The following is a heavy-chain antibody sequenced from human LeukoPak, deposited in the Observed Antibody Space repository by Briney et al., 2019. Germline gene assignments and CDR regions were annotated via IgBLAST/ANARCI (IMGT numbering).Heavy chain of an antibody. CDR3: ARGYYDSSGYYEDCFDY. J-gene: IGHJ4*02. D-gene: IGHD3-22*01. Sequence: GGSLRLSCAASGFTFSSYWMHWVRQAPGKGLVWVSRINSDGSSTSYADSVKGRFTISRDNAKNTLYLQMNSLRAEDTAVHYCARGYYDSSGYYEDCFDYWGQGTLVTVSS. V-gene: IGHV3-74*01. CDR1: GFTFSSYW. CDR2: INSDGSST.